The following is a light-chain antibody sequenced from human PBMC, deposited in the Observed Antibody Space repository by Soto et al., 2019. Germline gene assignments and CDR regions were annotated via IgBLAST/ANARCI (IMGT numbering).Light chain of an antibody. CDR3: QAWDSSTARYV. CDR1: KLGDKY. V-gene: IGLV3-1*01. CDR2: QDS. Sequence: SYELTQPPSVSVSPGQTASITCSGDKLGDKYACWYQQKPGQSPVLVIYQDSKRPSGIPERFSGSNSGNTATLTISGTQAMDEADYYCQAWDSSTARYVFGTGTK. J-gene: IGLJ1*01.